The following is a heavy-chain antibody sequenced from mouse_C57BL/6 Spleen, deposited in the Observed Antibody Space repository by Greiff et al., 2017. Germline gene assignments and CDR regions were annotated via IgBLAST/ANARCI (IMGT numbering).Heavy chain of an antibody. CDR2: IRLKSDNYAT. Sequence: EVQLVESGGGLVQPGGSMKLSCVASGFTFSNYWMNWVRQSPEKGLEWVAQIRLKSDNYATHYAESVKGRFTISRDDSKSSVYLQMNNLRAEDTGIYYCIDGGIYYGYDGTWFAYWGQGTLVTVSA. V-gene: IGHV6-3*01. J-gene: IGHJ3*01. D-gene: IGHD2-2*01. CDR3: IDGGIYYGYDGTWFAY. CDR1: GFTFSNYW.